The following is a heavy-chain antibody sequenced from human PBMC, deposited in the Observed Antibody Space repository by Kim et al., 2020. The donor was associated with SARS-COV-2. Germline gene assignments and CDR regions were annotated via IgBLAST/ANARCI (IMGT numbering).Heavy chain of an antibody. J-gene: IGHJ6*02. V-gene: IGHV6-1*01. D-gene: IGHD3-9*01. CDR3: ARASYYDNYYYGMDV. Sequence: GSVKSRITINPDTSKNQFSLQLNSVTPEDTAVYYCARASYYDNYYYGMDVWGQGTTVTVSS.